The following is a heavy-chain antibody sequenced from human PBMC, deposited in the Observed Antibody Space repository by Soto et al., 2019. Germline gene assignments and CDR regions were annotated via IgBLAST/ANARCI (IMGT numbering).Heavy chain of an antibody. J-gene: IGHJ4*02. CDR1: GYTYATYA. CDR3: ARSLMNTAMVTFYYFDY. D-gene: IGHD5-18*01. V-gene: IGHV1-3*01. CDR2: INAANGNT. Sequence: GASVKVSCKASGYTYATYARHWVRQAPGQRLEWMGWINAANGNTKYSQKFQGRVTITRDTSASTAYMELSSLRSEDTAVYYCARSLMNTAMVTFYYFDYWGQGTLVTVSS.